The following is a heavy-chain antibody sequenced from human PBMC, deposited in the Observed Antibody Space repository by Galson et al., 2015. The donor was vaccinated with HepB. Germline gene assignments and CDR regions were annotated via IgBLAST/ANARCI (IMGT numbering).Heavy chain of an antibody. CDR1: GFIFSGHG. V-gene: IGHV3-23*01. CDR2: ISANARGT. Sequence: SLRLSCAGSGFIFSGHGMTWVRQAPGKGLGWVSTISANARGTDYADTVKGRFTISRDNSRNTLYLQMNRIRVEDAAIYYCARRFLNWGTHDYGGQGTLVTVTA. J-gene: IGHJ4*02. D-gene: IGHD1-7*01. CDR3: ARRFLNWGTHDY.